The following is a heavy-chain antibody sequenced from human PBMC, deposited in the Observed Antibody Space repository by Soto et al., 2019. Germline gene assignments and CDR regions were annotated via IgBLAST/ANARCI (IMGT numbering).Heavy chain of an antibody. Sequence: ASVKVSCKASGYTFTSYGISWVRQAPGQGLEWMGWISAYNGNTNYAQKLQGRVTMTTDTSTSTAYMELRSLRSDDTAVYYCARDLRADRWGWFTGAFDIWGQGTMVTIS. V-gene: IGHV1-18*01. CDR1: GYTFTSYG. D-gene: IGHD3-10*01. CDR3: ARDLRADRWGWFTGAFDI. CDR2: ISAYNGNT. J-gene: IGHJ3*02.